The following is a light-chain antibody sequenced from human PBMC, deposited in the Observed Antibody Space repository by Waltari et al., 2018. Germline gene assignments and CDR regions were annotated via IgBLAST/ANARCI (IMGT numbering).Light chain of an antibody. V-gene: IGKV3-20*01. J-gene: IGKJ3*01. CDR2: GTS. Sequence: IVLTQSPGTLSLAPGERATPSCSASQRVQNNYLAWYQQKPGQDPRLLSYGTSSRAAGIPDRLSGSGSGTDFTRTISRLEPEECAVYYCQRRGILPFTVGPGTKEEIK. CDR3: QRRGILPFT. CDR1: QRVQNNY.